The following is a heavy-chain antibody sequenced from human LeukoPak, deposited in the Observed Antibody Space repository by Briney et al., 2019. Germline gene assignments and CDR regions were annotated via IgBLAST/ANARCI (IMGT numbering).Heavy chain of an antibody. D-gene: IGHD6-19*01. CDR2: VFYSGST. CDR3: ASLAVASTGIPFDY. Sequence: SETLSLTCTVSGGSVSSGSFHWSWIRQPPGKGLEWIGNVFYSGSTKYNPSLKSRVTISVDTSKNQFSLKLTSVTAADTAVYYCASLAVASTGIPFDYWGQGTLVTVSS. V-gene: IGHV4-61*01. CDR1: GGSVSSGSFH. J-gene: IGHJ4*02.